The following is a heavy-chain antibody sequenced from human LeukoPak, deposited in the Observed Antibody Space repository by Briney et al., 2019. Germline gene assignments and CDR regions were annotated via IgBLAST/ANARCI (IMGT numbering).Heavy chain of an antibody. Sequence: PGGSLRLSCAASRFTFSSYSMNWVRQAPGKGLEWVSYISSSSSTIYYADSVKGRFTISRDNAKNSLYLQMNSLRAEDTAVYYCAGGEYDFWSGYLDAFDIWGQGTMVTVSS. CDR2: ISSSSSTI. D-gene: IGHD3-3*01. J-gene: IGHJ3*02. CDR1: RFTFSSYS. CDR3: AGGEYDFWSGYLDAFDI. V-gene: IGHV3-48*01.